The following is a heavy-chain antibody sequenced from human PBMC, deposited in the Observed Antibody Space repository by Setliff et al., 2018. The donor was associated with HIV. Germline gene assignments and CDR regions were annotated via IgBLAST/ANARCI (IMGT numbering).Heavy chain of an antibody. D-gene: IGHD2-2*01. CDR2: IKSNRDRGTT. CDR1: GLTFNNAW. Sequence: PGGSLRLSCAVSGLTFNNAWMSWVRQAPGKGLEWVGRIKSNRDRGTTEYNAPVRGRFTISRDDSKNTLYLQMNSLKTEDTAIYYCTTKPPAADFQHWGQGTLVTVSS. J-gene: IGHJ1*01. CDR3: TTKPPAADFQH. V-gene: IGHV3-15*01.